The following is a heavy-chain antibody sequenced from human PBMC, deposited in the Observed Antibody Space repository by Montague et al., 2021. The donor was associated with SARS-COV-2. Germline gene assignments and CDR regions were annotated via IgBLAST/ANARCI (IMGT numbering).Heavy chain of an antibody. CDR1: GFTFSSYS. CDR3: ARGAGGY. V-gene: IGHV3-23*01. Sequence: SLRLSCAASGFTFSSYSMRWVRQAPGKGLEWVSLINGSGGNTYYADSVKGRFTISRDKSKNTLYLQINSLRAEDTAVYYCARGAGGYCGQGTLVTVSS. J-gene: IGHJ4*02. CDR2: INGSGGNT. D-gene: IGHD6-13*01.